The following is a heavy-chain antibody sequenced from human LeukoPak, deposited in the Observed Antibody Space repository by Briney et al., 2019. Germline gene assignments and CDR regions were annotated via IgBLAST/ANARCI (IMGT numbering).Heavy chain of an antibody. CDR2: IKQDGTEK. J-gene: IGHJ4*02. D-gene: IGHD4-11*01. CDR1: GFTFSSYW. Sequence: GGSLRLYCAASGFTFSSYWMSWVRQAPGKGLEWVANIKQDGTEKYYVDSVKGRFTIPRDNTKKSLYLQMNSLRAEDTAVYYCARDRAPVSHDYSYFDFWGQATLVTVSS. V-gene: IGHV3-7*01. CDR3: ARDRAPVSHDYSYFDF.